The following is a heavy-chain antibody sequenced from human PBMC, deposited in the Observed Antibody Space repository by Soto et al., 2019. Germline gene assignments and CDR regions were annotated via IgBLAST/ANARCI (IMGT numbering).Heavy chain of an antibody. CDR1: GFTFSRCA. D-gene: IGHD3-3*01. J-gene: IGHJ6*02. V-gene: IGHV3-23*01. CDR3: ARDRLTIFGIIIINGMDV. Sequence: GGSLRLSCAASGFTFSRCAMSWVRQAPGKGLEWVSVISGDGDTYYADSVKGRFTISRDNSKDTLYLQMSSLRAEDTAVYYCARDRLTIFGIIIINGMDVWGQGTTVTVSS. CDR2: ISGDGDT.